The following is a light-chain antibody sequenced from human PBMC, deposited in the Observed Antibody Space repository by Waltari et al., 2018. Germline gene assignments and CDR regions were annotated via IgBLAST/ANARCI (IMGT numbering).Light chain of an antibody. CDR1: SSDVGRYNC. CDR3: SSYAGSNNVV. CDR2: EVS. V-gene: IGLV2-8*01. Sequence: QSALTQPPSASGSPGQSVTISCTGTSSDVGRYNCVSWYQQHPGKAPKLMIYEVSKRPSGVPARLSGSKSGNTASLTVSGLQAEDEADYYCSSYAGSNNVVFGGGTKLTVL. J-gene: IGLJ2*01.